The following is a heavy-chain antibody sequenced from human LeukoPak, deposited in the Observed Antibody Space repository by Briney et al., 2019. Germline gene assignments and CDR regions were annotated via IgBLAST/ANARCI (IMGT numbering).Heavy chain of an antibody. V-gene: IGHV1-18*01. CDR3: ARGGCSTSCYTWYRAPHTPIDY. D-gene: IGHD2-2*02. J-gene: IGHJ4*02. CDR2: ISAYNGNT. Sequence: GASVKVSCKASGYTFTSYGISWVRQAPGQGLEWMGWISAYNGNTNYAQKLQGRVTMTTDTSTSTAYMELRSLRSDDTAVYYCARGGCSTSCYTWYRAPHTPIDYWGQGTLVTVSS. CDR1: GYTFTSYG.